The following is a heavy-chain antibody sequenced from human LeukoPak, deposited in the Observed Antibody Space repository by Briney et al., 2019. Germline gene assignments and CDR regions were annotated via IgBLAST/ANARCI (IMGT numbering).Heavy chain of an antibody. CDR2: IYTSGSI. D-gene: IGHD3-10*01. J-gene: IGHJ4*02. CDR3: ARDKVEYYYGSGSYHFFDY. V-gene: IGHV4-61*02. Sequence: PSETLSLTCTVSGGSISSGSYHWRWVRQPAGAGLEGIGRIYTSGSINYNPSHKSRVTILGDTSKNQFSLKLSSVTAADTAVYDCARDKVEYYYGSGSYHFFDYWGQGTLVTVSS. CDR1: GGSISSGSYH.